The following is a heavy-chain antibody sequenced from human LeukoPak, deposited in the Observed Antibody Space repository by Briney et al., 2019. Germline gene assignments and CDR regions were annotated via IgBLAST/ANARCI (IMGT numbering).Heavy chain of an antibody. CDR3: ARGGPTTWF. D-gene: IGHD2/OR15-2a*01. V-gene: IGHV3-74*01. Sequence: GGSLRPSCAGSGFTFSSYWMHWVRQVPGKGLVWVSSIKPDGSTTNYADSVKGRFTISRDNAGNTLFLHANSLRAEDTAVYYCARGGPTTWFWGQGTLVTISS. CDR2: IKPDGSTT. CDR1: GFTFSSYW. J-gene: IGHJ4*02.